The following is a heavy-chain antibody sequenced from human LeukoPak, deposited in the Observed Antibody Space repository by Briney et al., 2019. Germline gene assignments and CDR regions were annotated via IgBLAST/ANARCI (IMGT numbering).Heavy chain of an antibody. V-gene: IGHV3-21*01. CDR1: GFTFSSYV. Sequence: GGSLRLSCAASGFTFSSYVMNWVRQAPGKGLEWVSSISSSSSYIYYADSVKGRFTISRDNAKNSLYLQMNSLRAEDTAVYYCARGDGGLWPIPYYFDYWGQGTLVTVSS. J-gene: IGHJ4*02. CDR3: ARGDGGLWPIPYYFDY. D-gene: IGHD3-16*01. CDR2: ISSSSSYI.